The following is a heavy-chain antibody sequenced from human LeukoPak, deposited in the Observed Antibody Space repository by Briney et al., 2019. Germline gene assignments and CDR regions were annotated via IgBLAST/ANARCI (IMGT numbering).Heavy chain of an antibody. CDR3: AKTYYYDSSGHDAFDI. Sequence: AGGSPRLSCAASGFTFSSYAMSWVRQAPGKGLEWVSAISGSGGSTYYADSVKGRFTISRDNSKNTLYLQMNSLRAEDTAVYYCAKTYYYDSSGHDAFDIWGQGTMVTVSS. CDR2: ISGSGGST. D-gene: IGHD3-22*01. V-gene: IGHV3-23*01. CDR1: GFTFSSYA. J-gene: IGHJ3*02.